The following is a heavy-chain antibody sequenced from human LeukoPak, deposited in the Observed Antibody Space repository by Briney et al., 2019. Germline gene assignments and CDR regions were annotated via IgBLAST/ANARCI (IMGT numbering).Heavy chain of an antibody. D-gene: IGHD3-16*01. Sequence: PSETLSLTCTVSGDFIRNSYWSWIRQPPGKGLEWIGYISYTGSTNYNPSLKSRVTISVDTSKNQFSLKLSSVTSADTAVYYCARVGRGDYVWGSYSFDYWGQGTLVTVSS. CDR2: ISYTGST. J-gene: IGHJ4*02. CDR1: GDFIRNSY. CDR3: ARVGRGDYVWGSYSFDY. V-gene: IGHV4-59*01.